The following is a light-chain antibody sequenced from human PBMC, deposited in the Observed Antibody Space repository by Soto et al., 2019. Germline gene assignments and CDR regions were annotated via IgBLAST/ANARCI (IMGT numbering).Light chain of an antibody. CDR2: EVS. CDR1: SSDVGDYNS. J-gene: IGLJ3*02. CDR3: CSSAGSNIGV. Sequence: QSALTQPPSASGSPGRSVTISCSGTSSDVGDYNSVSWYQQHPGKAPKLMIYEVSKRPSGVPERFSGSKSGNAASLTVSGLQAEDEADYYCCSSAGSNIGVFGGGTKLTVL. V-gene: IGLV2-8*01.